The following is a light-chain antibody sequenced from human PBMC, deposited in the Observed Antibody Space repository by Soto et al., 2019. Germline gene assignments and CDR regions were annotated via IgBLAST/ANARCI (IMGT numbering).Light chain of an antibody. J-gene: IGLJ7*01. CDR1: RSDIADSDY. Sequence: QSALTQPASVSGSPGQSITISCTGTRSDIADSDYVSWYQQHPGKAPKLIIYEVIHRPSGVSNRFSGSQSDNTASLTISGLQAEDESEYYCSSFTAGDTLVFGSGTQLTVL. V-gene: IGLV2-14*01. CDR3: SSFTAGDTLV. CDR2: EVI.